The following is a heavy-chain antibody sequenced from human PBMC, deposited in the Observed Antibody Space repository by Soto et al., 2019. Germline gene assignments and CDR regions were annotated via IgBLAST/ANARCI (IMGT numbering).Heavy chain of an antibody. J-gene: IGHJ2*01. CDR1: GFTFSRYD. CDR3: AGPWGARPVCHSVL. CDR2: IGTGGDT. D-gene: IGHD2-15*01. V-gene: IGHV3-13*01. Sequence: EVQLVESRGGLVQPGGSLRLSCAASGFTFSRYDMHWVRQATGKGLEWVSAIGTGGDTYYPGSVKGRFTISRENAKNSLFFKMNGWRAGDTVVYYGAGPWGARPVCHSVLGGRGTL.